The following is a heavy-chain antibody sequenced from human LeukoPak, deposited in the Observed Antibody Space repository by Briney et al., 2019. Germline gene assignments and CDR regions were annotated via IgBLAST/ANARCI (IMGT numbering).Heavy chain of an antibody. Sequence: GGSLRLSCAASGFTFSSYGMHWVRQAPGKGLEWVAFIRYDGSNKYYADSVKGRFTISRDNSKNTLYLQMNSLRAGDTAMCYCTKDLQRSLDYWGQGTLVTVSS. CDR2: IRYDGSNK. J-gene: IGHJ4*02. V-gene: IGHV3-30*02. CDR1: GFTFSSYG. CDR3: TKDLQRSLDY. D-gene: IGHD6-25*01.